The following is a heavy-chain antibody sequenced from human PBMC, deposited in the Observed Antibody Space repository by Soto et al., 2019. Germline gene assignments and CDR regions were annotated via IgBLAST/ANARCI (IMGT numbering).Heavy chain of an antibody. CDR1: GFRFSGTG. Sequence: QVQLVESGGGVVQPGKSLRLSCAASGFRFSGTGMHWVRQAPGKGLEWLAVISYDGSNKFHADSVKGRFTISRDNSMNTLYLQLNSLRPEDTAVYYCARGVVAGIAYYLDYWGQGTLVTVSS. J-gene: IGHJ4*02. V-gene: IGHV3-30*03. D-gene: IGHD2-15*01. CDR2: ISYDGSNK. CDR3: ARGVVAGIAYYLDY.